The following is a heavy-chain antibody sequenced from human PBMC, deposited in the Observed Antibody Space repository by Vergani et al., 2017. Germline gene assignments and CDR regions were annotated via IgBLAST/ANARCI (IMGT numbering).Heavy chain of an antibody. J-gene: IGHJ6*03. CDR1: GFTFSNAW. Sequence: EVQLVESGGGLVKPGGSLRLSCAASGFTFSNAWMSWVRQAPGKGLEWVGRIKSKTDGGTTDYAAPVKGRFTISRDDSKNTLYLQMNSLKTEDTAVYYCAKERLGYCSSTSCRPHWYYYYYYMDVWGKGTTVTVSS. CDR3: AKERLGYCSSTSCRPHWYYYYYYMDV. V-gene: IGHV3-15*01. CDR2: IKSKTDGGTT. D-gene: IGHD2-2*01.